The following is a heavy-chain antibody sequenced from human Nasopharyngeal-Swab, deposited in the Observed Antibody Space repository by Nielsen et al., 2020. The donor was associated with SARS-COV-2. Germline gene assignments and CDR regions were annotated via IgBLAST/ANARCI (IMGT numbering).Heavy chain of an antibody. CDR1: GFTFSSYW. V-gene: IGHV3-74*01. J-gene: IGHJ6*02. CDR3: ARDKITFGGVIVSKGPDYYGMDV. Sequence: GSLRLSCAASGFTFSSYWMHWVRQAPGKGLVWVSRINSDGSSTSYADSVKGRFTISRDNAKNSLYLQMNSLRAEDTAVYYCARDKITFGGVIVSKGPDYYGMDVWGQGTTVTVSS. D-gene: IGHD3-16*02. CDR2: INSDGSST.